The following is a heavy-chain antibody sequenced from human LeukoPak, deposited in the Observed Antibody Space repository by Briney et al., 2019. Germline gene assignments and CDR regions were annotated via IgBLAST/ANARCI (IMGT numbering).Heavy chain of an antibody. CDR1: GYSISSGYY. J-gene: IGHJ4*02. D-gene: IGHD4-11*01. CDR2: IYHSGST. V-gene: IGHV4-38-2*02. CDR3: ARPNPDYSNYGAFDY. Sequence: SETLSLTCTVSGYSISSGYYWGWIRQPPGKGLEWIGSIYHSGSTYYNPSLKSRVTIPVDTSKNHFSLKLSSVTAADTAVYYCARPNPDYSNYGAFDYWGQGILVTVSS.